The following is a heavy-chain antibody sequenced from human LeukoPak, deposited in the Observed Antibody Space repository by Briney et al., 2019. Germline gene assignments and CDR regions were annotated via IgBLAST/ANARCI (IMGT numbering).Heavy chain of an antibody. CDR2: ISAYNGHT. J-gene: IGHJ4*02. Sequence: ASVTVSCTASGYSFTSYGISWVRQAPGQGLEWMGWISAYNGHTNYAQKFQGRVSMTTDTSTSTAYMELRSLRSDDTAVYYCARLDWLLYDFDYWGQGTLVTVSS. CDR3: ARLDWLLYDFDY. V-gene: IGHV1-18*01. CDR1: GYSFTSYG. D-gene: IGHD3-9*01.